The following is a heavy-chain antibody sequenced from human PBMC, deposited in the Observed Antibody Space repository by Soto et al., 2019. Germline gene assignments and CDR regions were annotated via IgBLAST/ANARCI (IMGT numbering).Heavy chain of an antibody. CDR3: ARPVEMATISRSYLFY. V-gene: IGHV1-69*13. CDR1: GGTFSSYA. D-gene: IGHD5-12*01. Sequence: SVKVSCKASGGTFSSYAINWVRQAPGQGLEWMGGIIPIFGTANYAQKFQGRVTITADESTSTAYMELSSLRSEDTAMYYCARPVEMATISRSYLFYWGQGTLVTVSS. CDR2: IIPIFGTA. J-gene: IGHJ4*02.